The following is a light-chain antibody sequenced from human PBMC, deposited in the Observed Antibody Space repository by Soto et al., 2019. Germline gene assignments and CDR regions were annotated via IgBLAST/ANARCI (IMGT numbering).Light chain of an antibody. CDR2: GAS. CDR3: QQYAGSPRT. V-gene: IGKV3-20*01. Sequence: EIVLTQSPGTLSLSPGERATLSCRASQSVTSSYLAWYQQKPGQAPRLLIYGASSRATGIPDRFSGSGSGTAFTLTISRLEPEDFAVYYCQQYAGSPRTFGQGTKVEI. J-gene: IGKJ1*01. CDR1: QSVTSSY.